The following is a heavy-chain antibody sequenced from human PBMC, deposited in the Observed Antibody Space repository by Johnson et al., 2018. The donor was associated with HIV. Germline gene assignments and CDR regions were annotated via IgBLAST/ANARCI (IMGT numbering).Heavy chain of an antibody. CDR2: ISSNGGST. CDR1: GFTFSSYA. J-gene: IGHJ3*02. CDR3: ASFRGVIRSDAFDI. Sequence: VQLVESGGGLIQPGGSLRLSCAASGFTFSSYAMHWVRQAPGKGLEFVSAISSNGGSTYYANSVKGSFTISRDNSKNTLYLQMNSLRAEDTAVYYCASFRGVIRSDAFDIWGQGTMLTVSS. D-gene: IGHD3-10*01. V-gene: IGHV3-64*01.